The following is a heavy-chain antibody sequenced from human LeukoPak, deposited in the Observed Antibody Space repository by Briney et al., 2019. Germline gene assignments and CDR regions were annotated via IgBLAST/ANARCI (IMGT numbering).Heavy chain of an antibody. J-gene: IGHJ5*02. D-gene: IGHD2-15*01. CDR2: IYYSGST. CDR3: AAQDVNWFDP. Sequence: SQTLSLTCTVSGGSISSGGYYWSWIRQHPGKGLEWIGYIYYSGSTYYNPSPKSRVTISVDTSKNQLSLKLSSVTAADTAVYYCAAQDVNWFDPWGQGTLVTVSS. CDR1: GGSISSGGYY. V-gene: IGHV4-31*03.